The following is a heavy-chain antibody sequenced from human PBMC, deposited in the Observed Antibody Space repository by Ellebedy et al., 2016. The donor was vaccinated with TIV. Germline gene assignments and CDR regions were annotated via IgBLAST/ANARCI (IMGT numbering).Heavy chain of an antibody. CDR3: ARDMVQGMVAKYLWFDY. J-gene: IGHJ4*02. V-gene: IGHV1-18*01. CDR2: ISAYTGNT. Sequence: ASVKVSCKASGYAFASYGISWVRQAPGQGLEWVGWISAYTGNTEFAQKVQGRVTLTTDSSTSTAYMELRNLRPDDTAVYYCARDMVQGMVAKYLWFDYWGQGTLVTVSS. D-gene: IGHD3-10*01. CDR1: GYAFASYG.